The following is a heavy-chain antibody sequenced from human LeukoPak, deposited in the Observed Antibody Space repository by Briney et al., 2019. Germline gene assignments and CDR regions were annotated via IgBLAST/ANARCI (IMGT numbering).Heavy chain of an antibody. J-gene: IGHJ4*02. D-gene: IGHD1-26*01. V-gene: IGHV3-23*01. CDR3: AKDRWYSGRPSSFDY. CDR1: GGSISSSSYY. Sequence: ETLSLTCTVSGGSISSSSYYWGWIRQAPGKGLEWVSAISGSGGSTYYADSVKGRFTISRDNSKNTLYLQMNSLRAEDTAVYYCAKDRWYSGRPSSFDYWGQGTLVTVSS. CDR2: ISGSGGST.